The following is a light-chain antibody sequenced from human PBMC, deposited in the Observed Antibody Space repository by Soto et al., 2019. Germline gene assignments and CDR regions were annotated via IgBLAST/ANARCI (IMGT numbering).Light chain of an antibody. CDR3: QQYNSFPWT. Sequence: DIQMTQSPSTLSASVGDRVTITYRASQSIINWLGWYQQKPGKAPKLLIYKASSLESGVPSRFSGSGSGTDFTLTINRLQPDDFATYYCQQYNSFPWTFGQGTKVEIK. CDR1: QSIINW. V-gene: IGKV1-5*03. J-gene: IGKJ1*01. CDR2: KAS.